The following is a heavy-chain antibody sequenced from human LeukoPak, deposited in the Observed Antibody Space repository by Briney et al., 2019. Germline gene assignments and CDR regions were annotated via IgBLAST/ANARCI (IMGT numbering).Heavy chain of an antibody. CDR2: IWEDGRNI. CDR3: ARVGYNSGWYEY. D-gene: IGHD6-19*01. V-gene: IGHV3-33*01. J-gene: IGHJ4*02. Sequence: GGSLRLSCAASGFTFSSYGMHWVRQAPGKGLEWVAGIWEDGRNIYYADSVKGRFTISRDNSKNTLYLQMNSLRAEDTAVYYCARVGYNSGWYEYWGQGTLVTVSS. CDR1: GFTFSSYG.